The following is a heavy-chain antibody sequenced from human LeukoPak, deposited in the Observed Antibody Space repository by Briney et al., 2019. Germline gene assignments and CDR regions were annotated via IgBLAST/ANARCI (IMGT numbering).Heavy chain of an antibody. J-gene: IGHJ3*02. D-gene: IGHD3-10*01. V-gene: IGHV4-59*12. CDR3: AREQGTYYDAFDI. Sequence: PSETLSLTCTVSGGSISSYYWSWIRQPPGKGLEWIGYIYYSGSTNYNPSLKSRVTISVDTSKNQFSLKLSSVTAADTAVYYCAREQGTYYDAFDIWGQGTMVTVSS. CDR2: IYYSGST. CDR1: GGSISSYY.